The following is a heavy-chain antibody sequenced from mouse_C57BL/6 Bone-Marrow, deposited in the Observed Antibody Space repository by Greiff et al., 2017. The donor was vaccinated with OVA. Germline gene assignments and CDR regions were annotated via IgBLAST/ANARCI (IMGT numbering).Heavy chain of an antibody. Sequence: HVQLQPPWAELVKPGASVKLSCTASGYTFTSYWLHWVKPRPGRGLEWIGRIDPNSGGTKYNEKFKSKATLTVAKPSSTAYMQLSSLTSEDSAVYYCARDYYGSSYGYCDVWGTGTTVTVSS. D-gene: IGHD1-1*01. CDR1: GYTFTSYW. CDR3: ARDYYGSSYGYCDV. J-gene: IGHJ1*03. CDR2: IDPNSGGT. V-gene: IGHV1-72*01.